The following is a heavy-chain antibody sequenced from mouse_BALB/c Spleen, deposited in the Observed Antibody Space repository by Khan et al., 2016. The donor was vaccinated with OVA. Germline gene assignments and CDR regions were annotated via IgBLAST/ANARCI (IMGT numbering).Heavy chain of an antibody. V-gene: IGHV1S137*01. J-gene: IGHJ3*01. CDR2: ISTYYGDA. CDR3: GRGGGGDRFLY. CDR1: GYTFTDFT. D-gene: IGHD3-2*01. Sequence: QVQLKESGAELVRPGVSVKISCKGSGYTFTDFTMHWVKQSHAMSLEWIGVISTYYGDADYSQKFKGKATMTVDKSSNTAYMDLARLTSEDSAICYWGRGGGGDRFLYWGQGTLVTVSA.